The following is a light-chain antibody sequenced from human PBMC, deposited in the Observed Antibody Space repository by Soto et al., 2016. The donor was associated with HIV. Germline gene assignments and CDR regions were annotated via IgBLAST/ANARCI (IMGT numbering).Light chain of an antibody. CDR3: LQHKTYPLT. CDR2: AAS. J-gene: IGKJ4*01. V-gene: IGKV1-17*03. CDR1: QDISNN. Sequence: DPVSITCQTSQDISNNLNWYQQKPGKVPKRLIYAASNLQSGVPSRFSGSGSGTEFTLTISSLRPEDFATYFCLQHKTYPLTFGGGTKVEIK.